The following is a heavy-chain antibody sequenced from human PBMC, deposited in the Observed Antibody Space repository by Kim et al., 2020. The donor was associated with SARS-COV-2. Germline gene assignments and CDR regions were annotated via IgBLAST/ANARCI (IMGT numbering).Heavy chain of an antibody. Sequence: YADAVKGRFTISRDNSNSTLYLQMNSLRAEDTAVYYCARDGGAQLAAFDYWGQGTLVTVSS. V-gene: IGHV3-66*01. D-gene: IGHD6-13*01. J-gene: IGHJ4*02. CDR3: ARDGGAQLAAFDY.